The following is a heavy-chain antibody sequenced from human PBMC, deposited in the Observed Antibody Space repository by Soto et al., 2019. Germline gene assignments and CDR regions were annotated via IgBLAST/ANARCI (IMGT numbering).Heavy chain of an antibody. CDR1: GSIFTTYW. Sequence: GESLKIFCNASGSIFTTYWIAWGRQKPGKSLEWMGIINRGDSDIRYSPSFQGQVTISADNSSSTAYLQWSSLKASGTAMYYCARHEQFYYYYYGMDVWGQGTGVTVSS. CDR3: ARHEQFYYYYYGMDV. D-gene: IGHD4-4*01. CDR2: INRGDSDI. V-gene: IGHV5-51*01. J-gene: IGHJ6*02.